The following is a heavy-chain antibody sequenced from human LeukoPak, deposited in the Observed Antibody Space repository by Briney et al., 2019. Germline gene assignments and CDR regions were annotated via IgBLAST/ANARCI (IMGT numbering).Heavy chain of an antibody. D-gene: IGHD3-9*01. CDR3: ARDRTILTGLFGY. Sequence: PGVSLRLSCAASGFTYYSYAMLGLPQARGKARVVWAVISYDGSNKYYADSVTGKFPISRANSKTTLSLQLHSMRAEATAVSYCARDRTILTGLFGYWGQGTMVTVSS. CDR2: ISYDGSNK. V-gene: IGHV3-30*03. CDR1: GFTYYSYA. J-gene: IGHJ4*02.